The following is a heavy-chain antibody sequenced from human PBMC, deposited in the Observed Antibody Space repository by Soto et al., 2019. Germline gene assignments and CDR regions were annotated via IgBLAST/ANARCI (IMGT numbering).Heavy chain of an antibody. CDR3: ARVLVRIAVAGYSYSNGMDI. Sequence: GGSLRLSCAASEFTFSSYAMHWVRQAPGKGLEWVAVISYDGSNKYYADSVKGRFTISRDNSKNTLYLQMNSLRAEDTAVCYCARVLVRIAVAGYSYSNGMDIWGQGTTVTVSS. CDR1: EFTFSSYA. V-gene: IGHV3-30-3*01. J-gene: IGHJ6*02. D-gene: IGHD6-19*01. CDR2: ISYDGSNK.